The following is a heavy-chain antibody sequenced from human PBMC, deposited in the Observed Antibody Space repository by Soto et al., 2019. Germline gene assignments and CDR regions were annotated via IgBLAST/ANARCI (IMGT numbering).Heavy chain of an antibody. V-gene: IGHV1-69*02. Sequence: QVQLVQSGAEVKKPGSSVKVSCKASGGTFSSYTISWVRQAPGQGLEWMGRIIPILGIANYAQKFQGRVTITADKSTSTAYMELSSLSSEDTAVYYGAGGRRSRPWYFDLWGRGTLVTVSS. CDR1: GGTFSSYT. CDR2: IIPILGIA. CDR3: AGGRRSRPWYFDL. J-gene: IGHJ2*01.